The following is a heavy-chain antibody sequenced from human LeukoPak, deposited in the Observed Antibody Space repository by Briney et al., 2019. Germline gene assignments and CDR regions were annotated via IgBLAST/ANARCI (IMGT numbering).Heavy chain of an antibody. V-gene: IGHV3-23*01. CDR3: AKAPIVVVTGPFDS. D-gene: IGHD2-21*02. CDR1: GFTFSSYA. J-gene: IGHJ4*02. CDR2: ISGSGGST. Sequence: GGSPRLSCAASGFTFSSYAMSWVRQAPGKGLEWVSAISGSGGSTYYADSVKGRFTISRDNSKNTLYPQMNSLRAEDTAVYYCAKAPIVVVTGPFDSWGQGTLVTVSS.